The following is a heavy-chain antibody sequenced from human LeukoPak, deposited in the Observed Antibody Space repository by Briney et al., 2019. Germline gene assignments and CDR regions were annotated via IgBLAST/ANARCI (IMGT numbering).Heavy chain of an antibody. CDR2: ISYIGNT. J-gene: IGHJ4*02. V-gene: IGHV4-61*01. CDR1: GGSVSSGTYY. CDR3: AREHDWGDFDY. Sequence: RPSETLSLTCTVSGGSVSSGTYYWSWIRQPPGKELEWIGYISYIGNTNYNPSLKSRVTISKDTSKNQFSLKLSSVTAADTAVYHCAREHDWGDFDYWGQGVLVTVAT. D-gene: IGHD3-9*01.